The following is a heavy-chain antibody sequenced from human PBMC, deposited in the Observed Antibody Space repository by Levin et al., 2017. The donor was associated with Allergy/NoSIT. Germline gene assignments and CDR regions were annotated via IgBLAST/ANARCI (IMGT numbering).Heavy chain of an antibody. J-gene: IGHJ4*02. D-gene: IGHD6-19*01. CDR3: AKDWGYSSGWYTGAADY. V-gene: IGHV3-9*01. CDR2: ISWNSGSI. CDR1: GFTFDDYA. Sequence: GGSLRLSCAASGFTFDDYAMHWVRQAPGKGLEWVSGISWNSGSIGYADSVKGRFTISRDNAKNSLYLQMNSLRAEDTALYYCAKDWGYSSGWYTGAADYWGQGTLVTVSS.